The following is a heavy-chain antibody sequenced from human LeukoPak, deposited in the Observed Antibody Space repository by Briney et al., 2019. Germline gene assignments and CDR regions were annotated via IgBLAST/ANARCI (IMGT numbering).Heavy chain of an antibody. CDR3: ARGNLDLRAFDI. J-gene: IGHJ3*02. D-gene: IGHD3-3*01. CDR1: GFTFDDYA. Sequence: PGGSLRLSCATSGFTFDDYAMYWVRQDAGKGLEWVSGISWNSGSIVYADSVKGRFTISRDNAKNSLYLQMNSLRVEDTALYYCARGNLDLRAFDIWGQGTMVTVSS. CDR2: ISWNSGSI. V-gene: IGHV3-9*01.